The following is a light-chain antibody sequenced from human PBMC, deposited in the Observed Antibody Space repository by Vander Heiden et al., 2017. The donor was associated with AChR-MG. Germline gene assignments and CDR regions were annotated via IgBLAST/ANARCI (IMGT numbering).Light chain of an antibody. J-gene: IGKJ1*01. CDR3: QQYGSSLWT. CDR2: GAS. Sequence: EIVLPQSPGTLSLSPGERATLSCRASQSVSSSYVAWYQQKPGQAPRLLIYGASSRATGIPDRFSGSGSGTDFTLTISRLEPEDFAVYYCQQYGSSLWTLGKETKVEI. CDR1: QSVSSSY. V-gene: IGKV3-20*01.